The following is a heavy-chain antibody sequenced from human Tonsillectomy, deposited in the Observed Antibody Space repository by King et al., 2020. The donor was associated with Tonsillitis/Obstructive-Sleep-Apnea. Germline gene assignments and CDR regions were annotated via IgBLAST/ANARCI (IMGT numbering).Heavy chain of an antibody. D-gene: IGHD3-9*01. Sequence: VQLQESGPGLVKPSETLSLTCTVSGGSISSYYWSWIRQPPGKGLEWIGYIYYSGSTNYNPSLKSRVTISVDTSKNQFSLKLSSVTAADTAVYYCARAGDDILPGYDHTWFDPWGQGTLVTVSS. J-gene: IGHJ5*02. CDR1: GGSISSYY. CDR2: IYYSGST. V-gene: IGHV4-59*01. CDR3: ARAGDDILPGYDHTWFDP.